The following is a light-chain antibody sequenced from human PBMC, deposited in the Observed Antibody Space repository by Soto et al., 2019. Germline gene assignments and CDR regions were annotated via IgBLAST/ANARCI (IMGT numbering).Light chain of an antibody. CDR1: QSISSW. J-gene: IGKJ5*01. V-gene: IGKV1-5*01. CDR2: DAS. CDR3: QQYNSYSTIT. Sequence: DIQMTQSPSTLSASVGDRVTITCRASQSISSWLAWYQQKPGKAPKLLIYDASSLESGVPSRFSGSGSGTEFTLTISSLQHDDFATYYCQQYNSYSTITFGQGTRLEIK.